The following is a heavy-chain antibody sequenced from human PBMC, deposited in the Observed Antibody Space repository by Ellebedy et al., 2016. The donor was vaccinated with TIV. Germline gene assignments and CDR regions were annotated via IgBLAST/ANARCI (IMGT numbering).Heavy chain of an antibody. CDR2: IKTDGSET. CDR3: VGFGVFNL. Sequence: GESLKISCAAWGFSFSNFWMSGVRQAPGKGLEWVAHIKTDGSETYYVDSVKGRFTISRENAKNALFLQMDGRRVDDSAVYYCVGFGVFNLWGQGAPVTVSS. V-gene: IGHV3-7*01. J-gene: IGHJ5*02. D-gene: IGHD3-3*01. CDR1: GFSFSNFW.